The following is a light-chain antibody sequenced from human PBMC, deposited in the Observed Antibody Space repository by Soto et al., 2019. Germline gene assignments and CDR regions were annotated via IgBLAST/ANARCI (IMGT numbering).Light chain of an antibody. CDR2: GAS. Sequence: EIVLTQSPGTLSLSPGERATLSCRASQSIRSSYLAWYQQKPGQAPRLLIFGASNRATGIPDRFSGSGSGTDFTLNISRLEPEDFAVYYCQQYGSSSFTFGPGTKVDIK. J-gene: IGKJ3*01. CDR1: QSIRSSY. CDR3: QQYGSSSFT. V-gene: IGKV3-20*01.